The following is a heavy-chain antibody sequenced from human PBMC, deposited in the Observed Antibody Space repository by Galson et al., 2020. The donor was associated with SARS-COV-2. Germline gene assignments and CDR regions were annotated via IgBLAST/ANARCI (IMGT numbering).Heavy chain of an antibody. CDR3: AKVVTFGGVILRDAFDI. J-gene: IGHJ3*02. CDR2: ISGSGAST. V-gene: IGHV3-23*01. Sequence: GSLRLSCAASGFTFSGYAMSWVRQAPGKGLEWVSGISGSGASTYYADSVKGRFTISRDNSKNTLYLQMNSLRAEDTAVYYCAKVVTFGGVILRDAFDIWGQGTMVTVSS. CDR1: GFTFSGYA. D-gene: IGHD3-16*01.